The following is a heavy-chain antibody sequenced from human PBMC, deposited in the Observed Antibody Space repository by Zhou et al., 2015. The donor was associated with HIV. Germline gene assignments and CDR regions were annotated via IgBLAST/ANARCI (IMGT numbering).Heavy chain of an antibody. D-gene: IGHD4-17*01. CDR1: GFTFTSSA. CDR3: AAGRVAYGDYLSRYYGMDV. Sequence: QMQLVQSGPEVKKPGTSVKVSCKASGFTFTSSAVQWVRQARGQRLEWIGWIVVGSGNTNYAQKFQERVTITRDMSTSTAYMELSSLRSEDTAVYYCAAGRVAYGDYLSRYYGMDVWGQGDHGHRLL. CDR2: IVVGSGNT. J-gene: IGHJ6*02. V-gene: IGHV1-58*01.